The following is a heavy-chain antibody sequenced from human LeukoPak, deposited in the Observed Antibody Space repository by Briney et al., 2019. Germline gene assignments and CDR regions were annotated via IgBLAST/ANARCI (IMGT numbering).Heavy chain of an antibody. CDR1: GFTFSSYA. CDR2: ISGSGGST. V-gene: IGHV3-23*01. D-gene: IGHD4-17*01. Sequence: GGPLRLSCAASGFTFSSYAMSWVRQAPGKGLEWVSAISGSGGSTYYADSVKGRFTISRDNSKNTLYLQMNSLRAEDTAVYYCASGGDYVAYYYYYMDVWGKGTTVTVSS. J-gene: IGHJ6*03. CDR3: ASGGDYVAYYYYYMDV.